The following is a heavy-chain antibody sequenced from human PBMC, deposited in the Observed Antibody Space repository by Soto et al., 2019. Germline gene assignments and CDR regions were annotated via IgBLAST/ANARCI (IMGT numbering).Heavy chain of an antibody. V-gene: IGHV3-7*03. J-gene: IGHJ4*02. CDR2: IKQDGSEK. CDR3: ARSAREFDY. CDR1: GFTFSSHW. D-gene: IGHD1-26*01. Sequence: PSETLSLTCTVSGFTFSSHWMSWVRQAPGKGLEWVANIKQDGSEKYYVDSVKGRFTISRDNAKNSLYLQMNSLRAEDTAVYYCARSAREFDYRGQGTLVTVSS.